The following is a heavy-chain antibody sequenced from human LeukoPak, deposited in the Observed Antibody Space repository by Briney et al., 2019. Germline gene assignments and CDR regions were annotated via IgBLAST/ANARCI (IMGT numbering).Heavy chain of an antibody. V-gene: IGHV1-69*04. Sequence: GASVKVSCKASGGTFSSHTISWVRQAPGQGLEWMGRIVPILGIANYAQKFQGRVTITADKSTSTAYMELSSLRSEDTAVHYCAREEDSSGWSPIDYWGQGTLVTVSS. CDR2: IVPILGIA. CDR1: GGTFSSHT. D-gene: IGHD6-19*01. J-gene: IGHJ4*02. CDR3: AREEDSSGWSPIDY.